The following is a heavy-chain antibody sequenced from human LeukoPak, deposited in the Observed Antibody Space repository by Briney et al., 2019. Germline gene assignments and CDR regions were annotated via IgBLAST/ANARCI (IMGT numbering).Heavy chain of an antibody. Sequence: LETLSLTCNVSGGSINGNSYYWGWIRQPPGRGPEWIGDVYHSGRAFYNPSFKSRATISIDTSKNHFSLKLTSVTAADTALYYCARLGTVTAYFDHWGQVTLVLVSS. CDR1: GGSINGNSYY. J-gene: IGHJ4*02. CDR2: VYHSGRA. CDR3: ARLGTVTAYFDH. D-gene: IGHD2-21*02. V-gene: IGHV4-39*02.